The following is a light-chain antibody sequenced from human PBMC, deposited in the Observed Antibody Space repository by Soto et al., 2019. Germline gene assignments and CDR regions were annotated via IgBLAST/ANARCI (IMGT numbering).Light chain of an antibody. CDR3: MQSQQTPWT. CDR1: QSLLHSNGNNY. V-gene: IGKV2-28*01. J-gene: IGKJ1*01. CDR2: LGS. Sequence: DIVMTQSPLSLPVTPGEPASISCRSSQSLLHSNGNNYLDWYLQKPGQSPQLLIYLGSNRASGGPCRFSGRGSGQDFTPKNRRGEAWEFGVYYCMQSQQTPWTFGQGTKMEVK.